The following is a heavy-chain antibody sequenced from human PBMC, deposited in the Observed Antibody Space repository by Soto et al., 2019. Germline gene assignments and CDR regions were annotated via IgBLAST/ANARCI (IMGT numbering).Heavy chain of an antibody. D-gene: IGHD2-2*01. CDR2: LYHSGST. CDR3: ARDLGYCSSTSCYLYYYYGMDV. Sequence: QVQLQESGPGLVKPSGTLSLTCAVSGGSISSSNWWSWVRQPPGKGLEWIGELYHSGSTNYNPSLKSRVTKSVDKSKNQFSLKLSSVTAADTAVYYCARDLGYCSSTSCYLYYYYGMDVWGQGTTVTVSS. CDR1: GGSISSSNW. J-gene: IGHJ6*02. V-gene: IGHV4-4*02.